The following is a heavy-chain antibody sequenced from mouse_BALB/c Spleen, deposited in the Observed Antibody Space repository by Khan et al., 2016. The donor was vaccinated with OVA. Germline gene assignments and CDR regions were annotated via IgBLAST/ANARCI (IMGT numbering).Heavy chain of an antibody. CDR1: GYTFTSYW. Sequence: QVQLKESGAELAKPGASVKMSCKASGYTFTSYWMHWVKQRPGQGLEWIGYINPSTGYTEYNQKFKDKATLTVDKSSSTAYMQLSSLTSEDSAVYYCANHGSSSAWFTYWGQGTLVTVSA. J-gene: IGHJ3*01. V-gene: IGHV1-7*01. CDR2: INPSTGYT. D-gene: IGHD1-1*01. CDR3: ANHGSSSAWFTY.